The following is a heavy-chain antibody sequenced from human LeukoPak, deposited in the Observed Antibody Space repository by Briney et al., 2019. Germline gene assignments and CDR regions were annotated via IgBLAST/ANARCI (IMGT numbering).Heavy chain of an antibody. CDR1: GGSISSYY. CDR2: IYYSGST. J-gene: IGHJ1*01. D-gene: IGHD2-2*01. V-gene: IGHV4-59*08. Sequence: PSETLSLTCTVSGGSISSYYWSWIRQPPGKGLEWIGYIYYSGSTNYNPSLKSRVTILVDSSKNHFSLKLSSATAADTAVYYCARHSCSSSTTCSAYFQHWGQGTLVTVSS. CDR3: ARHSCSSSTTCSAYFQH.